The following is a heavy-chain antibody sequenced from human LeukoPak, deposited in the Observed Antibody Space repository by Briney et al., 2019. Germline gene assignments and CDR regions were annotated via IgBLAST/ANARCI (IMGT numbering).Heavy chain of an antibody. V-gene: IGHV3-7*03. CDR3: ARFQLFHGDSDY. D-gene: IGHD2-2*01. Sequence: PGGSLRLSCAVSGFTFSSYWMSWVRQAPGKGLEWAANIKDDGSAKYYVDSVKGRFTISRDNAKNSLHLQMDSLRAEDTAVYYCARFQLFHGDSDYWGQGTLVTVSS. J-gene: IGHJ4*02. CDR1: GFTFSSYW. CDR2: IKDDGSAK.